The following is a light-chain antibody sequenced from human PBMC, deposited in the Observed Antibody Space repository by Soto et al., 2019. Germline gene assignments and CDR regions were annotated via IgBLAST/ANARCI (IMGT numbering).Light chain of an antibody. CDR1: QSVSSD. J-gene: IGKJ1*01. CDR3: QKYNKWKRK. CDR2: GAS. Sequence: EILMTHSPSTLSVSPGERATLSCRASQSVSSDLAWYHQKPGQAPRLLIYGASNRATGIPARFSGSGSGKEFTITINSMQSEDFEVYYRQKYNKWKRKFGQGTKVDIK. V-gene: IGKV3-15*01.